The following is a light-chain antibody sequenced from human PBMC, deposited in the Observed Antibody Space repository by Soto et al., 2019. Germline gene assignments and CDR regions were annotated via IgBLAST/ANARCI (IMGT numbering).Light chain of an antibody. Sequence: DIQMTQSPSTLSASVGDRVTITCRASQSVASWLAWYQQKPGKAPKLLIFQASSLESGVPSRFSGSGSGTESTLTLSGLQPDDFATYYCQQYHSSPWTFGQGTKVDI. CDR1: QSVASW. J-gene: IGKJ1*01. CDR3: QQYHSSPWT. V-gene: IGKV1-5*01. CDR2: QAS.